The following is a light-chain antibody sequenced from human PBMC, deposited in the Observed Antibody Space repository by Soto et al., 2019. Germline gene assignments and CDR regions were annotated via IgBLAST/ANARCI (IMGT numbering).Light chain of an antibody. V-gene: IGLV1-44*01. CDR3: AAWNDRPYLWV. Sequence: QSVLTQPPSASGTPGQRVSISCSGSSSNIGSNAVHWYQQFPGTAPRLLIYRDNQRPSGVPDRFSGSKSSTSASLVISGLQSEDEADYYCAAWNDRPYLWVFGGGTQLTVL. CDR2: RDN. CDR1: SSNIGSNA. J-gene: IGLJ3*02.